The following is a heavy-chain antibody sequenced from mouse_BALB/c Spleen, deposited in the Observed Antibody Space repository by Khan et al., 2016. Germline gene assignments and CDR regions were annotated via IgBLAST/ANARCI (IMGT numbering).Heavy chain of an antibody. CDR1: GYTFTNYG. D-gene: IGHD1-1*01. V-gene: IGHV9-3-1*01. CDR3: ARYRYYDGSSRYFDV. J-gene: IGHJ1*01. CDR2: INTYSGES. Sequence: VQLQESGPELKKPGKTVKISCKASGYTFTNYGMNWVKQAPGKGLKWMGWINTYSGESTYAADFKGRFAFSLETSANTAYLQINNLKNEDTATYFCARYRYYDGSSRYFDVWGAGTTVTVSS.